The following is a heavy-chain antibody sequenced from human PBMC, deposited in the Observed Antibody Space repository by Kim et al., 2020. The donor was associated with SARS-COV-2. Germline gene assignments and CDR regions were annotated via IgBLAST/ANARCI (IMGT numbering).Heavy chain of an antibody. CDR2: IYYSGST. CDR3: ARVGWERYYYYGMDV. J-gene: IGHJ6*02. D-gene: IGHD3-16*01. CDR1: GGSISSSSYY. V-gene: IGHV4-39*01. Sequence: SETLSLTCTVSGGSISSSSYYWGWIRQPPGKGLEWIGSIYYSGSTYYNPSLKSRVTISVDTSKNQFSLKLSSVTAADTAVYYCARVGWERYYYYGMDVWGQGTTVTVSS.